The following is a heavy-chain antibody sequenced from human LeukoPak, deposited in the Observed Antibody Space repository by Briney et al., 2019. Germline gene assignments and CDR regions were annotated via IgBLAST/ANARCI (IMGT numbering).Heavy chain of an antibody. CDR3: ARLAYCSNDVCYSNYYYSMDV. J-gene: IGHJ6*03. CDR2: IYPDDSDT. CDR1: GYTFSGYW. Sequence: GESLKISCKGSGYTFSGYWIDWVRQMPGKGLEWMGIIYPDDSDTRYSPSFQGQVTISADKSISTAYLQWSSLKASDTAMYYCARLAYCSNDVCYSNYYYSMDVWGKGTTVTVSS. D-gene: IGHD2-8*01. V-gene: IGHV5-51*01.